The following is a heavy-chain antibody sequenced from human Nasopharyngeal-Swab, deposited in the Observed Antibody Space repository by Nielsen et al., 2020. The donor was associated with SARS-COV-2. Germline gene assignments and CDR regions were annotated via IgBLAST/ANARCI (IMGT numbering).Heavy chain of an antibody. J-gene: IGHJ6*02. CDR2: IDTRGTHS. V-gene: IGHV3-11*06. CDR3: GRGHYGLDV. CDR1: GFTFRSYW. Sequence: GESLKISCAASGFTFRSYWMHWIRQAPGKGLEWVSYIDTRGTHSNYADSAKGRFTISRDNAKNSLYLEMNSLRVEDTAVYYCGRGHYGLDVWGQGTTVIVSS.